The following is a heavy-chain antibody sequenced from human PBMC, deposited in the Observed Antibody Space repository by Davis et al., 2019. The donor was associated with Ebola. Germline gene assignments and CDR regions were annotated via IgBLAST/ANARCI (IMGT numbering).Heavy chain of an antibody. CDR2: IIPILGTA. CDR3: AKEVGSSGWYTVEN. Sequence: SVKVSCKASGGTFSSYTITWVRQAPGQGLEWMGRIIPILGTANYAQKFLGRITITADKSSSTVFMELSSLRYEDTAVYYCAKEVGSSGWYTVENWGQGTLVTVSS. D-gene: IGHD6-19*01. CDR1: GGTFSSYT. V-gene: IGHV1-69*08. J-gene: IGHJ4*02.